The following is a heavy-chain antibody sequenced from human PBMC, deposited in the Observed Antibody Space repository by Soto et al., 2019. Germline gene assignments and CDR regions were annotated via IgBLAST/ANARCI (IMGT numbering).Heavy chain of an antibody. V-gene: IGHV4-31*03. CDR2: IYYSGST. CDR1: GGSISSGGYY. CDR3: ARDRSYDSSGLDY. Sequence: SETLSLTCTVSGGSISSGGYYWSWIRQHPGKGLEWIGYIYYSGSTYYNPSLKSRVTISVDTSKNQFSLKLSSVTAADTAVYYFARDRSYDSSGLDYWGQGTLVTVSS. J-gene: IGHJ4*02. D-gene: IGHD3-22*01.